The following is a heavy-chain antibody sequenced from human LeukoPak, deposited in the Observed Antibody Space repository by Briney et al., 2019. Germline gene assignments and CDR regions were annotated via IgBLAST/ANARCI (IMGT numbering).Heavy chain of an antibody. D-gene: IGHD3-10*01. V-gene: IGHV3-9*01. Sequence: GRSLRLSCAASGFTFDDYAMPWVRQAPGKGLEWVSGISWNSGSIGYADSVKGRFTISRDNAKNSLYLQMNSLRAEDTALYYCAKAAYYGSGNFNWFDPWGQGTLVTVSS. CDR2: ISWNSGSI. CDR3: AKAAYYGSGNFNWFDP. J-gene: IGHJ5*02. CDR1: GFTFDDYA.